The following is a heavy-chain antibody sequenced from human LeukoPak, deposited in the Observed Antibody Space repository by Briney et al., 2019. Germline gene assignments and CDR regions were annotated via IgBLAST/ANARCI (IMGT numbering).Heavy chain of an antibody. V-gene: IGHV3-23*01. CDR3: AKMYYDSSGHFDY. Sequence: PGGPLRLSCAASGFTFSSYAMSWVRQAPGKGLEWVSASSGSGGSTYYADSVKGRFTISRDNSKNTLYLQMNSLRAEDTAVYYCAKMYYDSSGHFDYWGQGTLVTVSS. CDR1: GFTFSSYA. D-gene: IGHD3-22*01. CDR2: SSGSGGST. J-gene: IGHJ4*02.